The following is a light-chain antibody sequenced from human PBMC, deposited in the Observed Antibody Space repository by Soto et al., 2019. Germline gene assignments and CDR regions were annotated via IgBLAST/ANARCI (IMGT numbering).Light chain of an antibody. Sequence: DIQMTQSPSTLSASVGDRVTITCRASQSIATWLAWYQQKPGKGPKLLIYDISTLQSGVPSRFSGSGSGTEFTLTISSLQPDDFATYYCQQYNTYWTFGQGTKVDIK. CDR2: DIS. CDR3: QQYNTYWT. V-gene: IGKV1-5*01. CDR1: QSIATW. J-gene: IGKJ1*01.